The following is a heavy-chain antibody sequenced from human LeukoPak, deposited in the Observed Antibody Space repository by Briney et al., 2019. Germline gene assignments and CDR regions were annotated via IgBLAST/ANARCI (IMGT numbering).Heavy chain of an antibody. CDR3: ARDPSWDYVWGSYRYPTGY. CDR2: ISSSGSTI. J-gene: IGHJ4*02. Sequence: GGSLRLSCAASGFTFTDHAMTWVRQAPGKGLEWVSYISSSGSTIYYADSVKGRFTISRDNAKNSLYLQMNSLRAEDTAVYYCARDPSWDYVWGSYRYPTGYWGQGTLVTVSS. V-gene: IGHV3-48*03. D-gene: IGHD3-16*02. CDR1: GFTFTDHA.